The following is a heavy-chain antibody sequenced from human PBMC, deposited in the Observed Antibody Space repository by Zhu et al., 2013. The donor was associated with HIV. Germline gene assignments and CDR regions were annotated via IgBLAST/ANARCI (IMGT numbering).Heavy chain of an antibody. CDR2: MNPNNGNT. CDR1: GYIFTSYD. V-gene: IGHV1-8*01. CDR3: ARSRRGGEVDY. J-gene: IGHJ4*02. Sequence: QVQLVQSGAEVKKPGASVKVSCKTSGYIFTSYDINWARQATGQGPEWMGWMNPNNGNTGYAQSFQGRVTMTSDISISTAYMELSSLRSDDTAVYYCARSRRGGEVDYWGQGTLVTVSS. D-gene: IGHD3-10*01.